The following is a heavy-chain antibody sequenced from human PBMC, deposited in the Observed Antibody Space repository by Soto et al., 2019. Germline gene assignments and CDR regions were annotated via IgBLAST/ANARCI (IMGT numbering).Heavy chain of an antibody. D-gene: IGHD1-26*01. V-gene: IGHV3-23*01. CDR2: ISATGGLK. Sequence: EVQLSESGGRLGQPGGSLRLSCAASGFTFTNYAMTWVRQSPGKGLQWVSGISATGGLKYYADSVQGRFTISRDNSKNTLYLQTDNLRDDDTAIYYCAREVGAPSGWLDPWGQGTQVTVSS. CDR3: AREVGAPSGWLDP. CDR1: GFTFTNYA. J-gene: IGHJ5*02.